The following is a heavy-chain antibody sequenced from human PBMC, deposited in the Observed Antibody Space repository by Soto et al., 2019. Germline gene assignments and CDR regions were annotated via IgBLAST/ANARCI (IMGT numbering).Heavy chain of an antibody. V-gene: IGHV4-61*01. CDR2: IYYSGST. CDR1: GGSVSSGSYY. J-gene: IGHJ6*02. D-gene: IGHD3-22*01. CDR3: ARDRKYYYDSSGYQGAAYYYYGMDV. Sequence: SETLSLTCTVSGGSVSSGSYYWSWIRQPPGKGLEWTGYIYYSGSTNYNPSLKSRVTISVDTSKNQFSLKLSSVTAADTAVYYCARDRKYYYDSSGYQGAAYYYYGMDVWGQGTTVTVSS.